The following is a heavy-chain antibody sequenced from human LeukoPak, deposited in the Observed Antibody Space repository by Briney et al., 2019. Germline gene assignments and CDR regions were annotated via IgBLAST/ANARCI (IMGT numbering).Heavy chain of an antibody. CDR1: GFTFSSNY. J-gene: IGHJ4*02. CDR2: IYSGGST. Sequence: GGSLRLSCAASGFTFSSNYMSWVRQAPGKGLEWVSVIYSGGSTYYADSVKGRFTISRDNSKNTLYLQMNSLRAEDTAVYYCARDPNYYGSGSYYRGWYFDYWGQGTLVTVSS. D-gene: IGHD3-10*01. V-gene: IGHV3-53*01. CDR3: ARDPNYYGSGSYYRGWYFDY.